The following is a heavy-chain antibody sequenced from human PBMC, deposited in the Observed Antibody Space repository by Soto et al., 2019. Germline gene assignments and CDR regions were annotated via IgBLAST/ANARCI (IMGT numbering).Heavy chain of an antibody. V-gene: IGHV3-23*01. D-gene: IGHD3-16*01. CDR2: VSASGRSR. CDR1: GIEFSNYD. Sequence: EVQLLESAGGLVQPGGSLRLSCVGSGIEFSNYDMSWVRQAPGKGLEWVSIVSASGRSRYHADSVKGRFTISGDNSKNTLYLHMTNLRAEDTAVYYCAKDGNWLDVYYDVWGQGTPVTVSS. CDR3: AKDGNWLDVYYDV. J-gene: IGHJ4*02.